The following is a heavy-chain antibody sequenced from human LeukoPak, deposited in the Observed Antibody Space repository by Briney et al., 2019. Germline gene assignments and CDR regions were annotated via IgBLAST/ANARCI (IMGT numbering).Heavy chain of an antibody. Sequence: GGSLRLSCAASGLTFSSYWMSWVRQAPGKGLEWVANIKQDGREKYYVDSVKGRFTISRDNAKNSLYLQMSSLRAEDTAMYYCARDVAGGSYSPDYWGQGTLVTVSS. V-gene: IGHV3-7*01. CDR3: ARDVAGGSYSPDY. D-gene: IGHD1-26*01. CDR1: GLTFSSYW. CDR2: IKQDGREK. J-gene: IGHJ4*02.